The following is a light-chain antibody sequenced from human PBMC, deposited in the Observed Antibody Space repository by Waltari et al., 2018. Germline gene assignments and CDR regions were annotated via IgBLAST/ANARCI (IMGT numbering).Light chain of an antibody. Sequence: DIQLTPSPSFLSASVGDSITITCRSSQGISSYLAWYQQKPGKAPKLLIYAASTLQSGVPSRFSGSGSGTEFTLTISSLQPEDFATYYCQQLNSYPITFGGGTKVEIK. V-gene: IGKV1-9*01. CDR3: QQLNSYPIT. J-gene: IGKJ4*01. CDR2: AAS. CDR1: QGISSY.